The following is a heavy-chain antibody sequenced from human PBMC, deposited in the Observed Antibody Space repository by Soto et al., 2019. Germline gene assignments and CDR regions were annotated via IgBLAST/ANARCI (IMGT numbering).Heavy chain of an antibody. Sequence: ASVNVSCKASGYTFTSYYMHWVRQAPGQGLEWMGIINPSGGSTSYAQKFQGRVTMTRDTSTSTVYMELSSLRSEDTAVYYCAFLTGTTPSHWSEPWGKGTMVIVSP. V-gene: IGHV1-46*01. J-gene: IGHJ5*02. CDR3: AFLTGTTPSHWSEP. CDR1: GYTFTSYY. D-gene: IGHD4-17*01. CDR2: INPSGGST.